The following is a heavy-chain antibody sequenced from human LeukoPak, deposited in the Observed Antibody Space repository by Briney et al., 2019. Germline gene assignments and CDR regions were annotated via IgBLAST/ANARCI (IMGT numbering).Heavy chain of an antibody. CDR1: GYTFTRYY. CDR2: INPSGGNT. Sequence: ASVKVSCKASGYTFTRYYVHWVRQAPGQGLEWMGIINPSGGNTGYAQKFQGRVTMTRDMSTSTAYMELSRLRSDDTAVYYCARGDYYGSGSYSSHYFDYWGQGTLVTVSP. CDR3: ARGDYYGSGSYSSHYFDY. V-gene: IGHV1-46*01. J-gene: IGHJ4*02. D-gene: IGHD3-10*01.